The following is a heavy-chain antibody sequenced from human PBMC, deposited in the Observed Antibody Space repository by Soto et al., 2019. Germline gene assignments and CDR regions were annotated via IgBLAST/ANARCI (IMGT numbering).Heavy chain of an antibody. CDR1: GFTFDDYA. J-gene: IGHJ3*02. D-gene: IGHD3-22*01. CDR2: VSGSGGST. CDR3: AKDPMYYDDSSGYYPIGPFDT. Sequence: GGSLRLSCVASGFTFDDYAMNWVRQGPGKGLEWVSTVSGSGGSTYYADSVKGRFTISRDNSKNTLYLQMNSLRAEDTAVYYCAKDPMYYDDSSGYYPIGPFDTSGQGTMGTVSS. V-gene: IGHV3-23*01.